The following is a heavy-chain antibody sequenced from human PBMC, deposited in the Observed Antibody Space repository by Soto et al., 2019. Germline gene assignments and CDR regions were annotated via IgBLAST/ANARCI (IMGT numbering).Heavy chain of an antibody. D-gene: IGHD3-3*01. CDR2: ISGSGDAT. CDR1: GFTFSDFG. V-gene: IGHV3-23*01. Sequence: PGGSLRLSCAASGFTFSDFGMSWVRQAPGKGLEWVSVISGSGDATYYAASVKGRFTLSRDNSKNTLYLQMNSLTVADTAVYYCAKKVTIYAVDPADYWGQGTQVTGSS. J-gene: IGHJ4*02. CDR3: AKKVTIYAVDPADY.